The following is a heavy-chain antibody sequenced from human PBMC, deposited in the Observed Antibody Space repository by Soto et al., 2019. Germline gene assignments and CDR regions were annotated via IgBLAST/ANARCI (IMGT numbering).Heavy chain of an antibody. CDR1: GFTFSSST. J-gene: IGHJ6*02. V-gene: IGHV3-23*01. CDR2: IIDSGGYT. CDR3: AKETYYYYGMDV. Sequence: GGSLRLSCAASGFTFSSSTMNWVRQAPGKGLERVSAIIDSGGYTYYADSVKGRFTISRDNSKNTLYLQMNSLRAEDTALYYCAKETYYYYGMDVWGQGTTVTVSS.